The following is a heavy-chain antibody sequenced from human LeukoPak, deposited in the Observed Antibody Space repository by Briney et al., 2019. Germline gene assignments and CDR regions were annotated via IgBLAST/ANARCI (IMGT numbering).Heavy chain of an antibody. D-gene: IGHD1-7*01. J-gene: IGHJ4*02. Sequence: LGGPLRLSFTASGFILSDSGFDWVRQAPGKGLEWVAFLRYDGRSKYYLDAVKGRFTISRDNSKNTVYLQMDSLRPEDTAVYYCAIGVNYAFDDWGQGTLVTVSS. CDR1: GFILSDSG. CDR2: LRYDGRSK. CDR3: AIGVNYAFDD. V-gene: IGHV3-30*02.